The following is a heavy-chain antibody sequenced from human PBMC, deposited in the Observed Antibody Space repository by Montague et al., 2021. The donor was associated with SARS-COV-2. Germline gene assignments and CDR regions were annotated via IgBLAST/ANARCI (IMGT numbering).Heavy chain of an antibody. D-gene: IGHD3-10*01. J-gene: IGHJ4*02. CDR2: INWNGNSR. V-gene: IGHV3-9*01. CDR3: AAATYGSIAY. CDR1: GFTFPDYA. Sequence: SLSLSFSASGFTFPDYAMHWVRQAPGKGLEWVSGINWNGNSRGYADSVKGRFTISRDNAANSLFLQMSSLRPEDTALYYCAAATYGSIAYWGQGNLVTVSS.